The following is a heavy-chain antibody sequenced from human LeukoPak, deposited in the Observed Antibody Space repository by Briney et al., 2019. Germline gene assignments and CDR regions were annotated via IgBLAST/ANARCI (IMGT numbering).Heavy chain of an antibody. D-gene: IGHD1-26*01. V-gene: IGHV3-21*06. CDR2: ISSSSSYI. CDR1: GFTFSSCT. Sequence: GGSLSLSCAASGFTFSSCTMNWVRQAPGKGLEWVSSISSSSSYIYYADSVKGRFTISRDNAKNSLYLQMNSLRAEDTAVYYCASGAQSDYWGQGTLVTVSS. J-gene: IGHJ4*02. CDR3: ASGAQSDY.